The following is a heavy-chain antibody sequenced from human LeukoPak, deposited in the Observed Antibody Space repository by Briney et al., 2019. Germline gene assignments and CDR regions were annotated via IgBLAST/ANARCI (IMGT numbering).Heavy chain of an antibody. CDR2: ITSNGGST. CDR1: GFTFSSSA. D-gene: IGHD3-10*01. J-gene: IGHJ2*01. CDR3: VKDYYTSGSRPWYFDL. V-gene: IGHV3-64D*09. Sequence: PGGSLRLSCSASGFTFSSSAMQWVRQAPGKRLEYVSAITSNGGSTYYADSVRGRFTISRDNSKNTVYLQMSSLRVEDTAVYYCVKDYYTSGSRPWYFDLWGRGTLVTVSS.